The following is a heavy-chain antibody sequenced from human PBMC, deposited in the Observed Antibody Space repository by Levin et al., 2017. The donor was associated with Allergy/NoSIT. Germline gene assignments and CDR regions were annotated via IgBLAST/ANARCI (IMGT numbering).Heavy chain of an antibody. CDR3: AKEGVTVAGGFDY. CDR2: ISYDGGNE. V-gene: IGHV3-30*18. CDR1: GFTFSSYG. Sequence: PGESLKISCVASGFTFSSYGMHWVRQAPGKGLEWVAAISYDGGNENYADSVKGRFTISRDNSKNILYLQMNSLRAEDTAVYYCAKEGVTVAGGFDYWGQGTLVTVSS. J-gene: IGHJ4*02. D-gene: IGHD6-19*01.